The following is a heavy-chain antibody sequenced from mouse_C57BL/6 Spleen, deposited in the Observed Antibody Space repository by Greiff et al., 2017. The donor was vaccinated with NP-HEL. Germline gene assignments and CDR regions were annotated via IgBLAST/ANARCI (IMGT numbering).Heavy chain of an antibody. CDR3: ARKSTRASY. D-gene: IGHD3-1*01. CDR2: INPSSGYT. Sequence: VQLQQSGAELVKPGASVKMSCKASGYTFTSYTMHWVKQRPGQGLEWIGYINPSSGYTKYTQKFKDKATLTADKSSSPAYMQLSSLTSEDSAVYYCARKSTRASYWGQGTTLTVSS. J-gene: IGHJ2*01. CDR1: GYTFTSYT. V-gene: IGHV1-4*01.